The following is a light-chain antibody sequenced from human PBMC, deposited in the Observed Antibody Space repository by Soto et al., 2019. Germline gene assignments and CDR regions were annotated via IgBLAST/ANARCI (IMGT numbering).Light chain of an antibody. J-gene: IGLJ2*01. V-gene: IGLV2-23*01. CDR2: EGS. Sequence: QSALTQPASVSGSPGQSITISCTRTSSAVGSYNLVSWYQHHPGKAPKLMIYEGSERPSGVSNRFSGAQSGNTASLTISGLQAEDEADYYCSSYAGAVVFGGGTKVT. CDR3: SSYAGAVV. CDR1: SSAVGSYNL.